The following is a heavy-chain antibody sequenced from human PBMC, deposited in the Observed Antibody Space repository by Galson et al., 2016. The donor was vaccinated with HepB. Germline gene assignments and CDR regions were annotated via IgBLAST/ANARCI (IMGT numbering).Heavy chain of an antibody. J-gene: IGHJ5*02. Sequence: RLSCAASGFTVSNNYMRWFRQTPGNGLEWVSLIYSGGDTSSADSVKGRFTISRDSSKNTLYLQMNSLRDEDTAVYYCARDVGPWGQGTLVTVSS. CDR1: GFTVSNNY. V-gene: IGHV3-66*01. CDR2: IYSGGDT. CDR3: ARDVGP.